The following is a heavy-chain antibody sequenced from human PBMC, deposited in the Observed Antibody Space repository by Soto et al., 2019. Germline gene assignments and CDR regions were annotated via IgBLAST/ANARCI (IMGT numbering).Heavy chain of an antibody. D-gene: IGHD4-17*01. CDR2: ISGSGGST. V-gene: IGHV3-23*01. CDR1: GLTFSSYA. Sequence: EVQLLESGGGLVQPGGSLRLSCAASGLTFSSYAMNWVRQAPGKGLEWVSVISGSGGSTYYADALKGRFTISRDNSKNTLYLQMNSLRAEDTAVYYCAKRTVGWYFDLWGRGTLVTVSS. CDR3: AKRTVGWYFDL. J-gene: IGHJ2*01.